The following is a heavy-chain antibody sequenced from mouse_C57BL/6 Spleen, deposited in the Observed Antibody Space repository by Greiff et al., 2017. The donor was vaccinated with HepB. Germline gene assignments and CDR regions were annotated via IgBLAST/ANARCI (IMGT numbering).Heavy chain of an antibody. D-gene: IGHD2-5*01. V-gene: IGHV5-4*01. CDR2: ISDGGSYT. Sequence: EVQGVESGGGLVKPGGSLKLSCAASGFTFSSYAMSWVRQTPEKRLEWVATISDGGSYTYYPDNVKGRFTISRDNAKNNLYLQMSHLKSEDTAMYYCARAYSNWGYFDVWGTGTTVTVSS. CDR3: ARAYSNWGYFDV. J-gene: IGHJ1*03. CDR1: GFTFSSYA.